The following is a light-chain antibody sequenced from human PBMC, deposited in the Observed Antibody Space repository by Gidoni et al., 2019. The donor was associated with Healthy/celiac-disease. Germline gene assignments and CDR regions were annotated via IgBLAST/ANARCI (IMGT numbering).Light chain of an antibody. CDR2: DSS. CDR3: QQRSNWPPGT. J-gene: IGKJ4*01. Sequence: EIVLTQSPATLSLSPGERATLSCRASQSVSSYVAWYQQRPGQAPRLLIYDSSNRATGIPARFSGSGSGTDFTLTISSLEPEDFAVYYCQQRSNWPPGTFXGGTKVEIK. CDR1: QSVSSY. V-gene: IGKV3-11*01.